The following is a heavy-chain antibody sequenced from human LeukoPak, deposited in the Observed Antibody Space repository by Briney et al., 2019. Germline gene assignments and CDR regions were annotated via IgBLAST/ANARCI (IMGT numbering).Heavy chain of an antibody. D-gene: IGHD2-2*01. CDR1: GGTFSSYA. V-gene: IGHV1-69*06. CDR3: ARTVPAAMPFDY. J-gene: IGHJ4*02. CDR2: IIPIFSTA. Sequence: SVKVSCKASGGTFSSYAISWVRQAPGQGLEWMGGIIPIFSTANYAQKFQGRVTITADKSTSTAYMELRSLRSDDTAVYYCARTVPAAMPFDYWGQGTLVTVSS.